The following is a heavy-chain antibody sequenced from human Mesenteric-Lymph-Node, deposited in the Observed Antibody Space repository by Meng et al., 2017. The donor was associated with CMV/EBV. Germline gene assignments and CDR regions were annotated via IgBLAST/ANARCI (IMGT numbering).Heavy chain of an antibody. Sequence: SGGTFSSYAITWVRQAPGQGLEWMGGIIPIFGTSNYAQMFQGRVTISTDESTSTAYMELSSLRSEDTAVYYCARESGSYYRRYFDYWGQGTLVTVSS. CDR1: GGTFSSYA. CDR2: IIPIFGTS. D-gene: IGHD1-26*01. V-gene: IGHV1-69*05. J-gene: IGHJ4*02. CDR3: ARESGSYYRRYFDY.